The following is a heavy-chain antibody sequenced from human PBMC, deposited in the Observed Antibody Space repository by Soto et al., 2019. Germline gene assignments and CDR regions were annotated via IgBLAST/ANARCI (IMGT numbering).Heavy chain of an antibody. CDR2: ISGSGGST. Sequence: EVQLLESGGGLVQPGGSLRLSCAASGFTFRSYAMSWVRQAPGKGLEWVSTISGSGGSTYYADSVKGRFTISRDNSKNTLYLQMNSLRDEDTAVYYCAKDLDYGSSPVDYWGQGTLVTVSS. V-gene: IGHV3-23*01. J-gene: IGHJ4*02. CDR3: AKDLDYGSSPVDY. CDR1: GFTFRSYA. D-gene: IGHD6-6*01.